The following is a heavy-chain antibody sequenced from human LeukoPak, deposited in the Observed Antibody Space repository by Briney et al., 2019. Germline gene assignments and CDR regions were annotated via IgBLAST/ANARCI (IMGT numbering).Heavy chain of an antibody. Sequence: SETLSLTCAVYGGSFSGYYWSWIRQPPGKGLEWIGEINHSGSTNYNPSLKSRVTISVDTSKNQFSLKLGSVTAADTAVYYCASGRTTGYYDSSGYYSPFDYWGQGTLVAVSS. D-gene: IGHD3-22*01. J-gene: IGHJ4*02. V-gene: IGHV4-34*01. CDR3: ASGRTTGYYDSSGYYSPFDY. CDR2: INHSGST. CDR1: GGSFSGYY.